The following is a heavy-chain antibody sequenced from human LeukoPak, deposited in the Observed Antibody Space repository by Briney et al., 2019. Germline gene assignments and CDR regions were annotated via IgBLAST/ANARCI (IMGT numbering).Heavy chain of an antibody. CDR3: ARVQFQWFDP. Sequence: GASVKVSCKASGYTFTSYDINWVRQATGQGLEWMGWMNSNSGNTGYAQKFQGRVTMTRNTSISTAYMELGSLRSEDTAVYYCARVQFQWFDPWGQGTLVAVS. J-gene: IGHJ5*02. CDR1: GYTFTSYD. CDR2: MNSNSGNT. V-gene: IGHV1-8*01.